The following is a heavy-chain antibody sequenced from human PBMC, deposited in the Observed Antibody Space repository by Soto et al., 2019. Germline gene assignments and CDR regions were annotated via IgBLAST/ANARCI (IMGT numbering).Heavy chain of an antibody. CDR2: IFSSGST. CDR3: AREGSYSAYNFAHGIQLWSFDF. CDR1: GGSINTFY. V-gene: IGHV4-4*07. J-gene: IGHJ4*02. Sequence: RSLTCTVSGGSINTFYWSWVRQPAGKGLERIGRIFSSGSTSFNPSLESRVAMSVDTSKNHFSLNLSSVTAADMAVYYCAREGSYSAYNFAHGIQLWSFDFWGQGALVTVSS. D-gene: IGHD5-12*01.